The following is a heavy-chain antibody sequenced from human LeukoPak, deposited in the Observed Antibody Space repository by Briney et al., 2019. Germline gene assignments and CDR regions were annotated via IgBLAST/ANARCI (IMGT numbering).Heavy chain of an antibody. CDR2: INHSGST. Sequence: PSETLSLTCAVYGGSFSDYYWSWIRQPPGKGLEGIGEINHSGSTNYNPSLKSRVTISVDTSKNQFSLKLSSVTAADTAVYYCARDRRYYGSGSYRSYYYYGMDVWGQGTTVTVSS. D-gene: IGHD3-10*01. J-gene: IGHJ6*02. CDR1: GGSFSDYY. CDR3: ARDRRYYGSGSYRSYYYYGMDV. V-gene: IGHV4-34*01.